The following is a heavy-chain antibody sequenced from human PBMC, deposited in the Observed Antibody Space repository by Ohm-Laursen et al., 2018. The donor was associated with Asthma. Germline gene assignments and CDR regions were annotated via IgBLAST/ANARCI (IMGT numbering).Heavy chain of an antibody. CDR3: ARHSAGPNY. J-gene: IGHJ4*02. CDR1: GGSISSGTYW. CDR2: SSYSGST. Sequence: VTLSLTCTVSGGSISSGTYWWGWIRQPPGMGLEWIGSSSYSGSTYYNPPLRSRVTISVDTSKNQSSLMLTSVTAADTAVYYCARHSAGPNYWGLGALVTVSS. D-gene: IGHD6-13*01. V-gene: IGHV4-39*01.